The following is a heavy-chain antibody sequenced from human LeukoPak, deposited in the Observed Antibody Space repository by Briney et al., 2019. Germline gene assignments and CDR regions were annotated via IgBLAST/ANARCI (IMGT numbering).Heavy chain of an antibody. D-gene: IGHD1-26*01. CDR2: LNSDGTST. CDR3: ARKGSGNYYVDY. V-gene: IGHV3-74*01. Sequence: GGSLRLSCAASGFIFSSYGMHWVRQAPGKGLVWVSLLNSDGTSTFYADSVRGRFTISRDNAKNTLYLQMNSLRAEDTAVYYCARKGSGNYYVDYWGQGTLVTVSS. CDR1: GFIFSSYG. J-gene: IGHJ4*02.